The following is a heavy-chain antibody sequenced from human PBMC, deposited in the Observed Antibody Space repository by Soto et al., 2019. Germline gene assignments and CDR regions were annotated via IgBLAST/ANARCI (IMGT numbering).Heavy chain of an antibody. J-gene: IGHJ6*02. CDR1: GFTFSSYG. CDR2: ISYDGSNK. V-gene: IGHV3-30*18. D-gene: IGHD2-2*02. CDR3: AKDNTAATLEGYYGMDV. Sequence: QVQLVESGGGVVQPGRSLRLSCAASGFTFSSYGMHWVRQAPGKGLEWVAVISYDGSNKYYADSVKGRFTISRDNSKNTLYLQMNSLRAEDTAVSYCAKDNTAATLEGYYGMDVWGQGTTVTVSS.